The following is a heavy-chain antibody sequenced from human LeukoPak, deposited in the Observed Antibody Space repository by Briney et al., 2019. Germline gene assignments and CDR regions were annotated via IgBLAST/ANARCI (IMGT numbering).Heavy chain of an antibody. V-gene: IGHV3-74*01. CDR1: GFTFSTYW. D-gene: IGHD5-24*01. Sequence: GGSLRLSCAGSGFTFSTYWMHWVRQAPGKGLVWVSRIKSDGSSTSYAGSVKGRFTISRDNAKNTLNLQMNSLRAEDTAVYYCSRRDEKRGVFDFWGQGTMVTVSS. CDR3: SRRDEKRGVFDF. CDR2: IKSDGSST. J-gene: IGHJ3*01.